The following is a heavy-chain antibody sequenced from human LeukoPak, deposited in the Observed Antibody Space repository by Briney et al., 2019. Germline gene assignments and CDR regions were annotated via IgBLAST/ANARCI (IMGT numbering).Heavy chain of an antibody. Sequence: ASVKVSCKASGGTFSSYTISWVRQAPGQGLEWMGRFIPILGIANYAQKFQGRVTITADKSTSTAYMELSSLRSEDTAVYYCARDPRLPPNHSPNDRIVDDYWGQGTLVTVSS. CDR3: ARDPRLPPNHSPNDRIVDDY. CDR1: GGTFSSYT. V-gene: IGHV1-69*04. CDR2: FIPILGIA. J-gene: IGHJ4*02. D-gene: IGHD1-1*01.